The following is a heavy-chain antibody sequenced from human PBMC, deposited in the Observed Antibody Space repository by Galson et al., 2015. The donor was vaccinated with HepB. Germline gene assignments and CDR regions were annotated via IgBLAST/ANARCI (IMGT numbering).Heavy chain of an antibody. Sequence: LSLTCTVSGGSVSDSYWGWIRQSAENGLEFIGQIYSDGTTNYNPSLRSRVTMSVDASKNHFSLILRSVTAADTAIYYCAGDWSDSDFHYDSWGQGSLVTVSS. V-gene: IGHV4-4*07. CDR1: GGSVSDSY. D-gene: IGHD3-3*01. CDR3: AGDWSDSDFHYDS. J-gene: IGHJ4*02. CDR2: IYSDGTT.